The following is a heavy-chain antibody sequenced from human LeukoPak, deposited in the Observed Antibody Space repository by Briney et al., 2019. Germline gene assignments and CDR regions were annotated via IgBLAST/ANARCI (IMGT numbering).Heavy chain of an antibody. CDR1: GYSISGGYY. CDR3: ARHIYCSSTSCYFEYYFDY. CDR2: IYHSGST. D-gene: IGHD2-2*01. J-gene: IGHJ4*02. V-gene: IGHV4-38-2*01. Sequence: PSETLSLTCAVSGYSISGGYYWGWIRQPPGKGLEWIGSIYHSGSTYYNPSLKSRVTISVDTSKNQFSLKLSSVTAADTAVYYCARHIYCSSTSCYFEYYFDYWGQGTLVTVSS.